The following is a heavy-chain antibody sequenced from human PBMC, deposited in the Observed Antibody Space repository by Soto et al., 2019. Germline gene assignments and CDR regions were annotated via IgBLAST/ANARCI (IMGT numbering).Heavy chain of an antibody. V-gene: IGHV3-33*01. J-gene: IGHJ4*02. CDR3: ARVGAYRDFDY. D-gene: IGHD1-26*01. Sequence: SGGSLRLSCAASGFTFSSYGMHWVRQAPGKGLEWVAVIWYDGSNKYYADSVKGRFTISRDNSKNTLYLQMNSLRAEDTAVYYCARVGAYRDFDYWGQGTLVTVSS. CDR1: GFTFSSYG. CDR2: IWYDGSNK.